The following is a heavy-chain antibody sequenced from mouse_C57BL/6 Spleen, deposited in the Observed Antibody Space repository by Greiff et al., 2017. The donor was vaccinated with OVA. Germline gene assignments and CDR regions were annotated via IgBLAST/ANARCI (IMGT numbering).Heavy chain of an antibody. J-gene: IGHJ2*01. CDR2: IHPNSGST. CDR3: ARKRDYGSSYGY. D-gene: IGHD1-1*01. V-gene: IGHV1-64*01. Sequence: QVQLQQPGAELVKPGASVKLSCKASGYTFTSYWMHWVKQRPGQGLEWIGMIHPNSGSTNYNEKFKSKATLTVDKSSSTAYMQLSSLTSEDSAVYYCARKRDYGSSYGYWGQGTTLTVSS. CDR1: GYTFTSYW.